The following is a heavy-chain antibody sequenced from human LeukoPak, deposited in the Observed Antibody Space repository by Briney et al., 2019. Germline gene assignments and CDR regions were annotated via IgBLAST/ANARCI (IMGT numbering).Heavy chain of an antibody. Sequence: PGGSLRLSCAASGFTFSSYWMSWVRQAPGKGLEWVANIMQDGSEKYYVDSVKGRFTISRDNAKNSLYLQMNSLRAEDTAVYYCARVYYDFWSGSLRGFDPWGQGTLVTVSS. CDR3: ARVYYDFWSGSLRGFDP. V-gene: IGHV3-7*04. J-gene: IGHJ5*02. D-gene: IGHD3-3*01. CDR1: GFTFSSYW. CDR2: IMQDGSEK.